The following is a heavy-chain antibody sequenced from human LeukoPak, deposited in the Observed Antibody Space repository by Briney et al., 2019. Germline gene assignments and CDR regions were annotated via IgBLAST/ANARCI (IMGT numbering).Heavy chain of an antibody. Sequence: GGSLRLSCVASGFTFSQFEMTWVRQAPGKGLEWISYSSPSGITTYYANSVRGRFTISRDNAKSALYLQMDGLTVDDTALYYCAREGDVYNWNDGYYFDHWGQGILVTVSA. V-gene: IGHV3-48*03. J-gene: IGHJ4*02. D-gene: IGHD1-1*01. CDR1: GFTFSQFE. CDR2: SSPSGITT. CDR3: AREGDVYNWNDGYYFDH.